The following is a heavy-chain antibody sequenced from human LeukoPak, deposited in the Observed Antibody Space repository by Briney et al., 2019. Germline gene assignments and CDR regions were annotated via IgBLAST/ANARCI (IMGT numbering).Heavy chain of an antibody. D-gene: IGHD2-8*01. CDR2: INSDGSEG. J-gene: IGHJ6*02. V-gene: IGHV3-7*03. CDR3: ARNGGRGPNYYYGMDV. CDR1: GFTFSGFW. Sequence: GGSLRLSCAVSGFTFSGFWMSWSRQAPGKGLEWVASINSDGSEGYYADVVKGRFTISRDNAKNSLYLQINSLRAEDTAVYYCARNGGRGPNYYYGMDVWGQGTTVTVSS.